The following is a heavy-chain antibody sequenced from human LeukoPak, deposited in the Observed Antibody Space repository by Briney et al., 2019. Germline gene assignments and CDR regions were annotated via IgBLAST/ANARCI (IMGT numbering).Heavy chain of an antibody. J-gene: IGHJ4*02. CDR3: VKDFPARSARGYSSGWYYFDY. V-gene: IGHV3-30-3*01. CDR1: GFTFSSYA. Sequence: GGSLRLSCAASGFTFSSYAMHWVRQAPGKGLEWVAVISYDGSNKYYDDSVKGRFTISRDNSKHTLYLQMNSLRVDDTAGYYCVKDFPARSARGYSSGWYYFDYWGQGTLVTVSS. D-gene: IGHD6-19*01. CDR2: ISYDGSNK.